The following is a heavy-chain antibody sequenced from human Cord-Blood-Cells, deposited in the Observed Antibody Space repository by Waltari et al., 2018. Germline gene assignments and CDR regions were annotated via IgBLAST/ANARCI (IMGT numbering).Heavy chain of an antibody. V-gene: IGHV4-30-4*01. J-gene: IGHJ6*02. CDR3: ARDYLEGAASSYYYYGMDV. Sequence: QVQLPESGPGLVQPSQTLSLTCTVSGGSISRGAYYWSWIRPPPGKRLAWIGYIYYSGSTYYNPSRKSRVTISVDTSKNQFSLKLSSVTAADTAVYYCARDYLEGAASSYYYYGMDVWGQGTTVTVSS. D-gene: IGHD1-26*01. CDR2: IYYSGST. CDR1: GGSISRGAYY.